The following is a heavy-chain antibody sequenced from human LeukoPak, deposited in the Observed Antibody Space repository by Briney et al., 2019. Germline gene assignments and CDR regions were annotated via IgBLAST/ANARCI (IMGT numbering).Heavy chain of an antibody. Sequence: SQTLSLTCTVSGGSISSGDYYWSWIRQPPGKGLEWIGYIYYSGSTYHNPSLKSRVTISVDTSKNQFSLKLSSVTAADTAVYYCARGGETAAAGTFRYWGQGTLVTVSS. J-gene: IGHJ4*02. CDR2: IYYSGST. CDR1: GGSISSGDYY. D-gene: IGHD6-13*01. CDR3: ARGGETAAAGTFRY. V-gene: IGHV4-30-4*08.